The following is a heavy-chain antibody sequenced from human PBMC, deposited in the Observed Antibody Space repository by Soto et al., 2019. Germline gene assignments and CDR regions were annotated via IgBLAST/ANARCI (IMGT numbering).Heavy chain of an antibody. CDR1: GGSISSYY. V-gene: IGHV4-59*08. J-gene: IGHJ5*02. CDR2: IYYSGST. D-gene: IGHD6-13*01. Sequence: QVQLQESGPGLVKPSETLSLTCTVSGGSISSYYWSWIRQPPGKGLEWIGYIYYSGSTNYNPSLKSRATMSVDTSKTQFSLQLSSVTAADTAVYYCARLLSSWSTWFDPWGQGTVVTVSS. CDR3: ARLLSSWSTWFDP.